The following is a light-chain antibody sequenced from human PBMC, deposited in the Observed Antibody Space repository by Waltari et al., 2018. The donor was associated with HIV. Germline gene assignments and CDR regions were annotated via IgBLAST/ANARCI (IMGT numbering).Light chain of an antibody. CDR3: QSYDSRLSAWV. Sequence: QSVLTQPPSVSGAPGQRVTISCTGSNSNIGSTYDVHWYQLLPGKAPKLLIYANNNRPSGVPDRFSGSKSGASASLAITGLQAEDEADYSCQSYDSRLSAWVFGGGNKVTVL. J-gene: IGLJ3*02. V-gene: IGLV1-40*01. CDR2: ANN. CDR1: NSNIGSTYD.